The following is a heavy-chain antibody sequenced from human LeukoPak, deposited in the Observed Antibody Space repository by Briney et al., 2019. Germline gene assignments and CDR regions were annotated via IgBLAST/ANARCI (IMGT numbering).Heavy chain of an antibody. V-gene: IGHV3-30*02. CDR2: IRYDGSNK. D-gene: IGHD1-26*01. CDR1: GFTFSSYG. J-gene: IGHJ4*02. CDR3: AKIWGSYSEYYFDY. Sequence: PGGSLRLSCAASGFTFSSYGMHWVRQAPGKGLEWVAFIRYDGSNKYYADSVKGRFTISRDNSKNTLYLQMNSLRAEDTAVYYCAKIWGSYSEYYFDYWGQGTPVTVSS.